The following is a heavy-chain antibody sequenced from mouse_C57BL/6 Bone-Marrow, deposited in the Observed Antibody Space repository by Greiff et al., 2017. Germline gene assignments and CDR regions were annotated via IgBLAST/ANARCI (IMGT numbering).Heavy chain of an antibody. V-gene: IGHV1-69*01. CDR1: GYTFTSYW. CDR3: AREGTVVAFDY. J-gene: IGHJ2*01. D-gene: IGHD1-1*01. CDR2: IDPSDSYT. Sequence: VQLKQPGAELVMPGASVKLSCKASGYTFTSYWMHWVKQRPGQGLEWIGEIDPSDSYTNYNQKFKGKSTLTVDKSSSTAYMQLSSLTSEDSAVYYCAREGTVVAFDYWGQGTTLTVSS.